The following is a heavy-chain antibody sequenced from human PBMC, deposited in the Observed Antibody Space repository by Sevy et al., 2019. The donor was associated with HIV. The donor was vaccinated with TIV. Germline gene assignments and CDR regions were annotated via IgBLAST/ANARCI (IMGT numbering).Heavy chain of an antibody. D-gene: IGHD2-2*01. CDR1: GYTFSNYW. CDR3: ARYPIVVVPAAEYYFDY. V-gene: IGHV5-51*01. J-gene: IGHJ4*02. CDR2: IYPGDSVT. Sequence: GESLKISCKGSGYTFSNYWIGWVRQMPGKGLESMGVIYPGDSVTGYSPSFQGQVTMSADKSASTAYLQWSSLKTSDTAIYYCARYPIVVVPAAEYYFDYWGQGTLVTVSS.